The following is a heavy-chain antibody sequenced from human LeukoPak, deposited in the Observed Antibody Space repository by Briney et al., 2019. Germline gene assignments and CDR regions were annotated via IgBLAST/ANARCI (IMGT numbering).Heavy chain of an antibody. D-gene: IGHD6-13*01. V-gene: IGHV3-30*18. Sequence: GGSLRLSCAASGFTFSSYAMSWVRQAPGKGLEWVAVMSYNGNYEYYADSVKGRFTISRDDSKNTLYLQMNSLRGEDTALYYCAKALPGVAAAGIPFIDYWGQGTLVTVSS. J-gene: IGHJ4*02. CDR2: MSYNGNYE. CDR3: AKALPGVAAAGIPFIDY. CDR1: GFTFSSYA.